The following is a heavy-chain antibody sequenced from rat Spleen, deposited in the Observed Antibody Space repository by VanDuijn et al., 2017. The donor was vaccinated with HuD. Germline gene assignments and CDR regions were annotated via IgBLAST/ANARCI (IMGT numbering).Heavy chain of an antibody. CDR1: GFTFSKYD. J-gene: IGHJ3*01. Sequence: EVQLGESGGGFVLPGRSLKLSCVASGFTFSKYDMAWVRQAPTKGLEWVASISTSGDTTYYRYSVKGRFTVSRDNAKSTLYLQMDSLRSEDTATYYCTRRDPWFGYWGQGTLVTVSS. CDR3: TRRDPWFGY. CDR2: ISTSGDTT. V-gene: IGHV5-25*01.